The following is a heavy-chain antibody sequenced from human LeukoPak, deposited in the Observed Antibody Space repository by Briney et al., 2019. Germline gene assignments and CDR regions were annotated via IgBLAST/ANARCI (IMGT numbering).Heavy chain of an antibody. D-gene: IGHD3-10*01. CDR3: AREWYYCGSGSQNWFDP. Sequence: SETLSLTCAVYGGSFSGYYWSWIRQPPGKGLEWIGEINHSGSTNYNPSLKSRVTISVDTSKNQFSLKLSSVTAADTAVYYCAREWYYCGSGSQNWFDPWGQGTLVTVSS. V-gene: IGHV4-34*01. CDR1: GGSFSGYY. CDR2: INHSGST. J-gene: IGHJ5*02.